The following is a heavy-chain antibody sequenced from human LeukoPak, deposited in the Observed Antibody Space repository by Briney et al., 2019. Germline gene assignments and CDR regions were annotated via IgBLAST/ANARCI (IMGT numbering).Heavy chain of an antibody. J-gene: IGHJ5*02. D-gene: IGHD3-3*01. CDR3: AKDLYPLNYDFWSGASGGFDP. Sequence: GGSPRLSCAASGFTFSSYAMSWVRQAPGKGLEWVSAISGSGGSTYYADSVKGRFTISRDNSKNTLYLQMNSLRAEDTAVYYCAKDLYPLNYDFWSGASGGFDPWGQGTLVTVSS. CDR1: GFTFSSYA. CDR2: ISGSGGST. V-gene: IGHV3-23*01.